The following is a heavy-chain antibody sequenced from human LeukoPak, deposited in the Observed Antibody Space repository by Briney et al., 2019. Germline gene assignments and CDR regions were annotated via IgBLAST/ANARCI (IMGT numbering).Heavy chain of an antibody. V-gene: IGHV1-24*01. Sequence: ASVKVSCKVSGHTLTELSMHWVRQAPGKGLEWMGGFNPENGETIYAQKFQGRVTMTEDTSTDTAYMELSSLRSEDTAVYYCATDPAGREIVVATLFDYWGQGTLVTVSS. CDR1: GHTLTELS. J-gene: IGHJ4*02. CDR2: FNPENGET. CDR3: ATDPAGREIVVATLFDY. D-gene: IGHD3-22*01.